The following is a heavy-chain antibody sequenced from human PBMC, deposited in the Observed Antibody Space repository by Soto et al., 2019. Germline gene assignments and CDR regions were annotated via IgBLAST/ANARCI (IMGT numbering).Heavy chain of an antibody. D-gene: IGHD6-6*01. V-gene: IGHV3-30*18. CDR1: GFTFSSYG. Sequence: QVQLMESGGGVVQPGKSLRLSCVGSGFTFSSYGMHWVRQAPGKGLEWVAGISYDETKKYYGDSVKGRFSISRDNSRQTVYLQMDSLRAEDPAVYYCAKVGSIAVYHYHYALDVWGQGTTVTVSS. CDR2: ISYDETKK. CDR3: AKVGSIAVYHYHYALDV. J-gene: IGHJ6*02.